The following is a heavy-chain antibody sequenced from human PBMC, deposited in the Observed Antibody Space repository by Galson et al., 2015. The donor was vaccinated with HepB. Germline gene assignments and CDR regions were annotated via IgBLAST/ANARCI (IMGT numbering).Heavy chain of an antibody. CDR1: SDSISNNNW. Sequence: ETLSLTCAVSSDSISNNNWWTWVRQFPGKGLEWTGEIYHSGITYYNPSLKSRVTMSVDKSKNHFSLRLTSVTAADTAVYYCTRAEIDLEVMPDAIGVMYFDLWGRGTLVTVSS. CDR3: TRAEIDLEVMPDAIGVMYFDL. J-gene: IGHJ2*01. CDR2: IYHSGIT. D-gene: IGHD2-2*01. V-gene: IGHV4-4*02.